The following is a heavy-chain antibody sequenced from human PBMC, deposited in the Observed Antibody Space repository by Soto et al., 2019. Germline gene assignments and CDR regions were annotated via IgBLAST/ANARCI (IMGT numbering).Heavy chain of an antibody. Sequence: QVQLVQSGAEVKKPGASVKVSCKASGYTFTSYDINWVRQATGQGLEWMGWMNPNSGNTGYAQKFQGRVTMTRNTSISTAYMELSSLRSEDTAVYYCARGEVFFFAAPTNPFDYWGQGTLVTVSS. CDR1: GYTFTSYD. CDR2: MNPNSGNT. V-gene: IGHV1-8*01. D-gene: IGHD3-3*01. J-gene: IGHJ4*02. CDR3: ARGEVFFFAAPTNPFDY.